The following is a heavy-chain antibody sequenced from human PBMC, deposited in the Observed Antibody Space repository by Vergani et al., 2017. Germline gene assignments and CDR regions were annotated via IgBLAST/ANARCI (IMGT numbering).Heavy chain of an antibody. CDR1: GGTFSSYA. J-gene: IGHJ6*02. D-gene: IGHD2-15*01. V-gene: IGHV1-69*06. CDR2: IIPIFGTA. CDR3: GGGGCGGYCSGGSDYYYYGMDV. Sequence: QVQLVQSGAEVKKPGASVKVSCKASGGTFSSYAISWVRQAPGQGLEWMGGIIPIFGTANYAQKFQGRVTITADKSTSAAYMELSSLISEDTAVYYCGGGGCGGYCSGGSDYYYYGMDVWGQETTVTVSS.